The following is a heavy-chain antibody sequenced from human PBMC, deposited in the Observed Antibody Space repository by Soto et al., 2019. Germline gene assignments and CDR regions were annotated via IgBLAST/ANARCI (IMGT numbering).Heavy chain of an antibody. CDR1: GFTFSSYA. J-gene: IGHJ4*02. D-gene: IGHD2-15*01. CDR3: ARDGYCSGGSCYSVPVFDY. V-gene: IGHV3-33*08. Sequence: GGSLRLSCAASGFTFSSYAMHWVRQAPGKGLEWVAVIWYDGSNKYYADSVKGRFTISRDNSKNTLYLQMNSLRAEDTAVYYCARDGYCSGGSCYSVPVFDYWGQGTLVTVSS. CDR2: IWYDGSNK.